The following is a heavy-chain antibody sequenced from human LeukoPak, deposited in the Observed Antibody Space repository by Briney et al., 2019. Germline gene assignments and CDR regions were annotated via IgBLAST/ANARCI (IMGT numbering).Heavy chain of an antibody. CDR2: MNPDSGNA. CDR1: GYKLTSD. CDR3: ARGAVSPDCSGGSCYTFDY. J-gene: IGHJ4*02. D-gene: IGHD2-15*01. V-gene: IGHV1-8*01. Sequence: ASVKVSCKASGYKLTSDINWMRQAPGQGLEWMGWMNPDSGNAEYAQNFQGRVTMTRDNSITTAYMDLRSLRSEDTAVYYCARGAVSPDCSGGSCYTFDYLGQGTLVTVSS.